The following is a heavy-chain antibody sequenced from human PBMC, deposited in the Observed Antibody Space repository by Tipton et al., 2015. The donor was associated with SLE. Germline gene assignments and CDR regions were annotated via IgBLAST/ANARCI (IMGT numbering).Heavy chain of an antibody. Sequence: TLSLTCAVYGVSFSGYYWSWIRQPPGKGPEWIGEINHSGSTNYNPSLKSRVTISVDTSKNQFSLKLTSLTAADTAVYYCARGLYGDEPGYWGQGTLVTVSS. D-gene: IGHD4-17*01. CDR3: ARGLYGDEPGY. CDR1: GVSFSGYY. CDR2: INHSGST. V-gene: IGHV4-34*01. J-gene: IGHJ4*02.